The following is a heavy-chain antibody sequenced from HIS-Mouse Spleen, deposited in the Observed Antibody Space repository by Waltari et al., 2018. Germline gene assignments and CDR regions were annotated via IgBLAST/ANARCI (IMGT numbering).Heavy chain of an antibody. CDR1: GGSISSSSYY. J-gene: IGHJ2*01. Sequence: QLQLQESGPGLVKPSETLSPPCTVSGGSISSSSYYRGWIRQPPGKGLEWIGSIYYSGSTYYNPSLKSRVTISVDTSKNQFSLKLSSVTAADTAVYYCAREIPYSSSWYDWYFDLWGRGTLVTVSS. D-gene: IGHD6-13*01. V-gene: IGHV4-39*07. CDR2: IYYSGST. CDR3: AREIPYSSSWYDWYFDL.